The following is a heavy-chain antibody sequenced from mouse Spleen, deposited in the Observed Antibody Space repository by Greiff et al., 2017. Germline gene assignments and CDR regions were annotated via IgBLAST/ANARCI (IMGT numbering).Heavy chain of an antibody. CDR2: IDPSDSYT. J-gene: IGHJ2*01. CDR1: GYTFTSYW. D-gene: IGHD1-1*02. V-gene: IGHV1-59*01. Sequence: QVQLQQPGAELVRPGTSVKLSCKASGYTFTSYWMHWVKQRPGQGLEWIGVIDPSDSYTNYNQKFKGKATLTVDTSSSTAYMQLSSLTSEDSAVYYCARGGGGSFDYWGQGTTLTVSS. CDR3: ARGGGGSFDY.